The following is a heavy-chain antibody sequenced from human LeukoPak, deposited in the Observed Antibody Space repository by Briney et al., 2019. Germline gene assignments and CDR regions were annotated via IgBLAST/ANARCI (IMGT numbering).Heavy chain of an antibody. Sequence: GGSLRLSCAASGFTFSSYGMSWVRQAPGKGLEWVSAISGSGGSTYYADSVKGRFTISRDNSKNTLYLQMNSLRAEDTAVYYCAKDRSVAGTFFDYWGQGTLVTVSS. J-gene: IGHJ4*02. V-gene: IGHV3-23*01. CDR2: ISGSGGST. CDR3: AKDRSVAGTFFDY. CDR1: GFTFSSYG. D-gene: IGHD6-19*01.